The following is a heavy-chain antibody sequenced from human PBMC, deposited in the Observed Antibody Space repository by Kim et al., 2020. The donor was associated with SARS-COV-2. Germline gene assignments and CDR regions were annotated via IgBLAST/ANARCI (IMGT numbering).Heavy chain of an antibody. CDR3: ARAVTGNNWFDP. CDR1: GGSISSSSYY. D-gene: IGHD6-19*01. Sequence: SETLSLTCTVSGGSISSSSYYCGWIRQPPGKGLEWIGSIYYSGSSYYNPSLKSRVTISVDTSKNQFSLKLSSVTAADTAVYYCARAVTGNNWFDPWGQGTLVTVSS. V-gene: IGHV4-39*01. CDR2: IYYSGSS. J-gene: IGHJ5*02.